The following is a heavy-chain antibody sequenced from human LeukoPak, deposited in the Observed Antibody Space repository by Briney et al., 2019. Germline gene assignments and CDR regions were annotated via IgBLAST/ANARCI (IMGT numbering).Heavy chain of an antibody. V-gene: IGHV3-23*01. CDR1: GFTLSSYA. CDR2: ISGSGGTT. Sequence: TGGSLRLSCAASGFTLSSYAMSWVRQAPGKGLEWVSAISGSGGTTYYADSVKGRFTISRDNSKNTLYLQVNSLRAEDTAVYYCAKDEGYSSSLSRGGQGTLVTVSS. CDR3: AKDEGYSSSLSR. D-gene: IGHD6-13*01. J-gene: IGHJ4*02.